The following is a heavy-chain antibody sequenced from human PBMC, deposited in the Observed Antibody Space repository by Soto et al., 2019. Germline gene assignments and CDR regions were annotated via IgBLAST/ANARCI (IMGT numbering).Heavy chain of an antibody. CDR2: IWYDGSNK. J-gene: IGHJ3*02. D-gene: IGHD3-22*01. CDR1: GFTFSSYG. Sequence: GSLRLSCAASGFTFSSYGMHWVRQAPGKGLEWVAVIWYDGSNKYYADSVKGRFTISRDNSKNTLYLQMNSLRAEDTAVYYCARSFLVKDAFDIWGQGTMVTVSS. V-gene: IGHV3-33*01. CDR3: ARSFLVKDAFDI.